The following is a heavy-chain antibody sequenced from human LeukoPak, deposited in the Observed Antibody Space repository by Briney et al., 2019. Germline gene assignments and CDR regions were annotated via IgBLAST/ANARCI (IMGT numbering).Heavy chain of an antibody. V-gene: IGHV1-2*02. CDR3: ARGAGYCSGGSCSKYDY. J-gene: IGHJ4*02. CDR1: GYTFTGYY. Sequence: ASVKVSCKASGYTFTGYYMYWVRQAPGQGLEWMGWINPNSCGTKYAQKFQGRVTMTRDTSISTAYMELSRLRSDDTAVYYCARGAGYCSGGSCSKYDYWGQGTLVTVSS. CDR2: INPNSCGT. D-gene: IGHD2-15*01.